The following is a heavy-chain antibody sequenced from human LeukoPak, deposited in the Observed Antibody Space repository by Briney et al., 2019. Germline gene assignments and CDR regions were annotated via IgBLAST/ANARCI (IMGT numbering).Heavy chain of an antibody. Sequence: PSETLSLTCTVSGGSIISTTYYWGWIRQPPGKGLEWIGSIYYSGSTYYNPSLKSRVTISVDTSQNQFSLRLSSVTAADTAVYYCARGQATEPYYDILTGRRTNWFDPWGQGTLVTVSS. CDR2: IYYSGST. CDR3: ARGQATEPYYDILTGRRTNWFDP. V-gene: IGHV4-39*01. CDR1: GGSIISTTYY. D-gene: IGHD3-9*01. J-gene: IGHJ5*02.